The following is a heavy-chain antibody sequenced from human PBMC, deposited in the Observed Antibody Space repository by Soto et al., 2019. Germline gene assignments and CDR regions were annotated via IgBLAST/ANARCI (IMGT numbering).Heavy chain of an antibody. Sequence: SETLSLTCTVSGGSISSGDYDWGWIRQPPGKGLEWIGYIYYSGSTYYNPSLKSRVTISVDTSKNQLSLKLSSVTTADTAVYYCAREGKITIFGVATGDYYGMDVWGQGTTVTVSS. CDR3: AREGKITIFGVATGDYYGMDV. D-gene: IGHD3-3*01. CDR2: IYYSGST. V-gene: IGHV4-30-4*01. CDR1: GGSISSGDYD. J-gene: IGHJ6*02.